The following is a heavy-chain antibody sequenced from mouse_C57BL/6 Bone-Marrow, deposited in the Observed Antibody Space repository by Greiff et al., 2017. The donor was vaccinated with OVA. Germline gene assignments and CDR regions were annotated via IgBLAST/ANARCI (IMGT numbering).Heavy chain of an antibody. CDR2: IYPRSGNT. D-gene: IGHD2-4*01. J-gene: IGHJ2*01. CDR1: GYTFTSYG. Sequence: VQLQESGAELARPGASVKLSCKASGYTFTSYGISWVKQRTGQGLEWIGEIYPRSGNTYYNEKFKGKATLTADKSSSTAYMELRSLTSEDSAVYFCAVLYYEYDGDYFDYWGQGTTLTVSS. V-gene: IGHV1-81*01. CDR3: AVLYYEYDGDYFDY.